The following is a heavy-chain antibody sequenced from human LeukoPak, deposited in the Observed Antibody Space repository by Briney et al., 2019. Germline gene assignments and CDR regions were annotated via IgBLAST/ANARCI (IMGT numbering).Heavy chain of an antibody. CDR2: IYYSGST. V-gene: IGHV4-59*08. CDR1: GGSISSYY. J-gene: IGHJ4*02. D-gene: IGHD5-24*01. Sequence: SETLSLTCTVSGGSISSYYWSWIRQPPGKGLEWIGYIYYSGSTNHNPSLKSRVTISVDTSKNQFSLELSSVTAADTAVYYCARHRGDGYNWDYWGQGALVTVSS. CDR3: ARHRGDGYNWDY.